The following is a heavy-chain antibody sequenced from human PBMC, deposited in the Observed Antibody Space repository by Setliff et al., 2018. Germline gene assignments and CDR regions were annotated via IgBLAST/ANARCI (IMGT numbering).Heavy chain of an antibody. Sequence: LSLSCTASGLSYNNDWVSWVRQAPGKGLEWLASINPDGSEKYYVDSVKGRFTISRDNAKNSLSLQMNSLRTEDTAVYYCFGAGTCSYWGQGTQVTVSS. CDR3: FGAGTCSY. CDR2: INPDGSEK. J-gene: IGHJ4*02. D-gene: IGHD3-10*01. V-gene: IGHV3-7*01. CDR1: GLSYNNDW.